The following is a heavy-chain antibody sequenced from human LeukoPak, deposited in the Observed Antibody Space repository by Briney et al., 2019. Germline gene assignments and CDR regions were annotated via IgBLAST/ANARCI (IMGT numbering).Heavy chain of an antibody. CDR3: ARAGGWAAAAGGRYYYYYYMDV. J-gene: IGHJ6*03. V-gene: IGHV3-7*01. CDR2: IKQDGSEK. Sequence: PGGSLRLSCAASGFTFSTYWMTWVRQAPGKWLEWVANIKQDGSEKYYVDSVKGRFTISRDSAKNSLYLQMNSLRAEDTAVYYCARAGGWAAAAGGRYYYYYYMDVWGKGTTVTVSS. CDR1: GFTFSTYW. D-gene: IGHD6-13*01.